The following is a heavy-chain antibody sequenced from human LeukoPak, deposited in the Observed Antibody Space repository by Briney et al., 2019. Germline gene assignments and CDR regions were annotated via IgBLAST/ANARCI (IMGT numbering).Heavy chain of an antibody. J-gene: IGHJ4*02. V-gene: IGHV3-30*18. CDR1: RFTFRTYS. CDR3: AKDRGHGEIGDY. D-gene: IGHD3-16*01. Sequence: PGGSLRLSCAASRFTFRTYSMHWVRQAPGKGLDWVAVLSDDGTNKYYIDSVKGRFTISRDNSKNTLYLQMSSLRAEDTAVYYCAKDRGHGEIGDYWGQGTLVTVSS. CDR2: LSDDGTNK.